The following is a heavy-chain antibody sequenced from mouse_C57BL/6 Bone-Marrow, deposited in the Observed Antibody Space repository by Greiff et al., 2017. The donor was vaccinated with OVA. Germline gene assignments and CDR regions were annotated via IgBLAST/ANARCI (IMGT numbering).Heavy chain of an antibody. CDR2: IDPETGGT. D-gene: IGHD2-4*01. CDR1: GYTFTDYE. J-gene: IGHJ2*01. V-gene: IGHV1-15*01. CDR3: TRGEEYDYPLDY. Sequence: QVQLKQSGAELVRPGASVTLSCKASGYTFTDYEMHWVKQTPVHGLEWIGAIDPETGGTAYNQKFKGKAILTADKSSSTAYMELRSLTSEDSAVYYCTRGEEYDYPLDYWGQGTTLTVSS.